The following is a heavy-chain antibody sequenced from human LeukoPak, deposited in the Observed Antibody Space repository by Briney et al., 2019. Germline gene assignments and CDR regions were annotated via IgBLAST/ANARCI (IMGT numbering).Heavy chain of an antibody. CDR1: GFTFSSYA. V-gene: IGHV3-33*08. Sequence: GGSLRLSCAASGFTFSSYAMHRVRQAPGKGLEWVAVIWYDGSNKYYADSVKGRFTISRDNSKNTLYLQMNSLRAEDTAVYYCARDSTVAAGDYWGQGTLVTVSS. D-gene: IGHD6-13*01. CDR2: IWYDGSNK. J-gene: IGHJ4*02. CDR3: ARDSTVAAGDY.